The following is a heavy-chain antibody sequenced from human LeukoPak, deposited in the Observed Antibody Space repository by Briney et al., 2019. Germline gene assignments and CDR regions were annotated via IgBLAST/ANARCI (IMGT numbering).Heavy chain of an antibody. CDR1: GGSITSSNYY. V-gene: IGHV4-39*07. CDR3: AREQSHYYYYYMDV. Sequence: PSETLSLTCTVSGGSITSSNYYWGWIRQPPGKGLEWIGRIYTSGSTNYNPSLKSRVTISVDTSKNQFSLKLSSVTAADTAVYYCAREQSHYYYYYMDVWGKGTTVTISS. J-gene: IGHJ6*03. CDR2: IYTSGST.